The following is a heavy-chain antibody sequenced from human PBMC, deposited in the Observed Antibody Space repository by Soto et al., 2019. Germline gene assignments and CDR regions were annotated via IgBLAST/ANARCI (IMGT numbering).Heavy chain of an antibody. D-gene: IGHD5-12*01. CDR3: ARLGRWLQALDS. V-gene: IGHV4-39*01. CDR1: GGSISRDSYY. CDR2: ITYSEST. Sequence: SETLSLTCTVSGGSISRDSYYCGWSRHPPEKELERIASITYSESTYYNQTLNSQLTISVNTPKRPLSLTLRSVSAADTAVYYCARLGRWLQALDSWGQGTLVTVSS. J-gene: IGHJ4*02.